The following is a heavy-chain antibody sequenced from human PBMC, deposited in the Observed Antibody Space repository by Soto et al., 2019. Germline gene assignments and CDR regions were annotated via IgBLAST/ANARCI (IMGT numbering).Heavy chain of an antibody. CDR2: ISSSGSTI. J-gene: IGHJ4*02. Sequence: PGGSLRLSCAASGFTFSSYEMNWVRQAPGKGLEWVSYISSSGSTIYYADSVKGRFTISRDNAKNSLYLQMNSLRAEDTAVYYCARDGSMAVFDYWGQGTLVTVSS. CDR1: GFTFSSYE. D-gene: IGHD1-26*01. V-gene: IGHV3-48*03. CDR3: ARDGSMAVFDY.